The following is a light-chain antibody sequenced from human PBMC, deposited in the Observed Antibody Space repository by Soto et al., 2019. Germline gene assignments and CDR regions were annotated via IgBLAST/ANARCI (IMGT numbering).Light chain of an antibody. CDR1: QSINTW. CDR2: KTS. V-gene: IGKV1-5*03. Sequence: DIRMTQSPSTLSASVGDRVTSACRASQSINTWLAWYQQKPGKVPKLLIYKTSNLESGVPSRFSGSGSGTEFTLTISSLQPDDFATYYCQQYSSYSKTFGQGTKVEIK. CDR3: QQYSSYSKT. J-gene: IGKJ1*01.